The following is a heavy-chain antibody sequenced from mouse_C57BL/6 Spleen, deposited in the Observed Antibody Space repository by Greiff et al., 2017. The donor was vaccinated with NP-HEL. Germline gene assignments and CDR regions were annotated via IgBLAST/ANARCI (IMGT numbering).Heavy chain of an antibody. CDR2: ISYDGSN. Sequence: EVQLQESGPGLVKPSQSLSLTCSVTGYSITSGYYWNWIRQFPGNKLEWMGYISYDGSNNYNPSLKNRISITRDTSKNQFFLKLNSVTTEDTATYYCARVGDYDVFAYWGQGTLVTVSA. D-gene: IGHD2-4*01. J-gene: IGHJ3*01. CDR3: ARVGDYDVFAY. V-gene: IGHV3-6*01. CDR1: GYSITSGYY.